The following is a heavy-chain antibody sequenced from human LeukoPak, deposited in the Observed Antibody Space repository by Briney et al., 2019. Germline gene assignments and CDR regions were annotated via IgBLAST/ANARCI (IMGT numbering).Heavy chain of an antibody. CDR2: IIPIFGTA. J-gene: IGHJ5*02. Sequence: ASVKVSCKASGGTFSSYAISWVRQAPGQGLEWMGGIIPIFGTANYAQKFQGRVTITADESTSTAYMELSSLRSEDTAVYYCARNNYYGSGSYFGSFDPWGQGTLVTVSS. D-gene: IGHD3-10*01. V-gene: IGHV1-69*13. CDR3: ARNNYYGSGSYFGSFDP. CDR1: GGTFSSYA.